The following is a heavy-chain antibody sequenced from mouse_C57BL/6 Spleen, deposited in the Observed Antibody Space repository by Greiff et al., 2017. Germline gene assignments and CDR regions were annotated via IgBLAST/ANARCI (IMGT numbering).Heavy chain of an antibody. Sequence: EVQLVESGGGLVQPGGSLKLSCAASGFTFSDYYMYWVRQTPEKRLEWVAYISNGGGSTYYPDTVKGRFTISRDNAKNTLYLQMSRLKSEDTAMYYCARRTVVDYAMDYWGQGTSVTVSS. CDR1: GFTFSDYY. D-gene: IGHD1-1*01. V-gene: IGHV5-12*01. CDR3: ARRTVVDYAMDY. CDR2: ISNGGGST. J-gene: IGHJ4*01.